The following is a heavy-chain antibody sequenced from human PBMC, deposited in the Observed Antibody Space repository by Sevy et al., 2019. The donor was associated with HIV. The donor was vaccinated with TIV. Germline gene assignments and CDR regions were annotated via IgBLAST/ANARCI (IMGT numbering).Heavy chain of an antibody. Sequence: GGSLRLSCAASGFTFNFHGMHWVRQAPGKGLEWVAFIWHDGSNKYMADSVKGRFTISRDNSKNTLFLQMNSLTVEDTAVYYCARETDNSARWLDPWGHGTQVTVSS. V-gene: IGHV3-30*02. CDR3: ARETDNSARWLDP. CDR2: IWHDGSNK. D-gene: IGHD4-4*01. CDR1: GFTFNFHG. J-gene: IGHJ5*02.